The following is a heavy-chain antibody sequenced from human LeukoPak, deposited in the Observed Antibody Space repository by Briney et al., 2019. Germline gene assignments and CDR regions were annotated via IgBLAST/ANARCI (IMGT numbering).Heavy chain of an antibody. CDR2: TYYRSRWYN. D-gene: IGHD3-10*01. V-gene: IGHV6-1*01. Sequence: SQTLSLTCAISGDSVSSNNAAWNSMRQSPSRGLEWLGRTYYRSRWYNDYAVSVKSRVIISPDTSKNQFSLQLNSVTPEDTALYFCARDYASSKRGFYFYMDVWGKGTTVTVSS. CDR1: GDSVSSNNAA. CDR3: ARDYASSKRGFYFYMDV. J-gene: IGHJ6*03.